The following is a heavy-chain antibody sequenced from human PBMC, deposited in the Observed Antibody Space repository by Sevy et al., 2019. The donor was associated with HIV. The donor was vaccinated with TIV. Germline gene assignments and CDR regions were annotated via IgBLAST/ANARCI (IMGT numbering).Heavy chain of an antibody. CDR1: GYTFTSYY. V-gene: IGHV1-46*03. CDR2: INPSGGST. D-gene: IGHD2-8*02. J-gene: IGHJ6*02. Sequence: ASVKVSCKASGYTFTSYYMHWVRQAPGQGLEWMGIINPSGGSTSYAQKFQGRVTMTRETSTSTVYMELSSLRSEDTAVYYCARVGYCTGGVCYTLSGMDVWGQGTTVTVSS. CDR3: ARVGYCTGGVCYTLSGMDV.